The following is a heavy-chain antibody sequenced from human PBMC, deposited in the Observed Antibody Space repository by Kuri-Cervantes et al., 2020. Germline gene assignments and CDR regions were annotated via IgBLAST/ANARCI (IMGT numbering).Heavy chain of an antibody. CDR2: MNPNSGNT. D-gene: IGHD3-10*01. CDR1: GYTFTSYD. Sequence: ASVKVSCKASGYTFTSYDINWVRQATGQGLEWMGWMNPNSGNTGYAQKFQGRVTMTRNTSISTAYMELSSLRAEDTAVYYCAKDRGPIMALDYWGQGTLVTVSS. CDR3: AKDRGPIMALDY. J-gene: IGHJ4*02. V-gene: IGHV1-8*01.